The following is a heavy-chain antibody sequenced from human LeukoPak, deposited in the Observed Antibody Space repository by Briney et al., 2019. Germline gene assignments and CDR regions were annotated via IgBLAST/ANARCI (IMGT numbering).Heavy chain of an antibody. CDR2: ISSSSYI. CDR3: ARVGSQYYFGSGRNFFDI. Sequence: GGSLRLSCAASGFTFSSYSMNWVRQAPGKGLEWVSSISSSSYIYYADSVKGRFTISRDNAKNSLYLQMNSLRAEDTAVYYCARVGSQYYFGSGRNFFDIWGQGTMVTVSS. D-gene: IGHD3-10*01. V-gene: IGHV3-21*01. J-gene: IGHJ3*02. CDR1: GFTFSSYS.